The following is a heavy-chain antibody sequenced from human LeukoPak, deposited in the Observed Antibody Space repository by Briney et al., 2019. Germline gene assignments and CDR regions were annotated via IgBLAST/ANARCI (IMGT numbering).Heavy chain of an antibody. D-gene: IGHD3-22*01. V-gene: IGHV3-53*01. J-gene: IGHJ4*02. Sequence: GRSLRLSCAASGFTVSSNYMSWVRQAPGKGLEWVSAIYSGGKTYYAESVKGRFTISRDNSKNMLYLQMNSLRAEDTAVYYCARDLNYYESSASGHWGQGTLVTVSS. CDR3: ARDLNYYESSASGH. CDR2: IYSGGKT. CDR1: GFTVSSNY.